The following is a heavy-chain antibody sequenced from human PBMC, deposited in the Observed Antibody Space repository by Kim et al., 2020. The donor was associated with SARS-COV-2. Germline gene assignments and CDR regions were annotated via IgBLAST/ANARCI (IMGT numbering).Heavy chain of an antibody. CDR3: AGETEYNWFDT. CDR2: IYYRGST. V-gene: IGHV4-59*13. Sequence: SETLSLTCTVSGGSISSKYWTWIRQPPRKGLEWSGYIYYRGSTNYNPSLKSRVIMSVDTSKNQLSLKLTSVTTADTAVYYCAGETEYNWFDTCGQGTLV. CDR1: GGSISSKY. J-gene: IGHJ5*02.